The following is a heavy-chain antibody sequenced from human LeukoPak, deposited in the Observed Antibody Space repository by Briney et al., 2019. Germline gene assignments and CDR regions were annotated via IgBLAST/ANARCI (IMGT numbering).Heavy chain of an antibody. CDR3: ARVGKSGSYPFDY. V-gene: IGHV3-23*01. CDR1: GFTFSSYA. Sequence: PGGSLRLSCAASGFTFSSYAMTWVRQAPGKGLEWVSSFSGSDDRTFYADSVKGRFTISRDNAKNSLYLQMNSLRAGDTAVYYCARVGKSGSYPFDYWGQGTLVTVSS. CDR2: FSGSDDRT. J-gene: IGHJ4*02. D-gene: IGHD1-26*01.